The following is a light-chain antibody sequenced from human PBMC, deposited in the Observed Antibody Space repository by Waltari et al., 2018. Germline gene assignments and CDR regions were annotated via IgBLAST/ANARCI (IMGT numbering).Light chain of an antibody. J-gene: IGKJ4*01. Sequence: DIQMTQSPSSLSAPVGDRVTITCRASQSISSYLNWYQQKPGKAPKLLIYAASSLQSGVPSRCSGSGSGTDFTLTINSLQPEDFATYYCQQSYSTPPLTFGGGTKVEI. CDR3: QQSYSTPPLT. V-gene: IGKV1-39*01. CDR2: AAS. CDR1: QSISSY.